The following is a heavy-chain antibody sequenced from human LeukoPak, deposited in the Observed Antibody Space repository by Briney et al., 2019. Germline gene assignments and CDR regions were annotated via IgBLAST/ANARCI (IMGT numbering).Heavy chain of an antibody. Sequence: PGGSLRLSCVASGFTFSRYWMHWVRQAPGKGLEWGARKDATTITHADSVRGRFTISRENAKNTVYLQMNSLRAEDTAVYYCVRDLILVWTPGDDFDHWGQGTLVTVSS. CDR3: VRDLILVWTPGDDFDH. CDR2: KDATTI. CDR1: GFTFSRYW. J-gene: IGHJ4*02. D-gene: IGHD3-16*01. V-gene: IGHV3-74*03.